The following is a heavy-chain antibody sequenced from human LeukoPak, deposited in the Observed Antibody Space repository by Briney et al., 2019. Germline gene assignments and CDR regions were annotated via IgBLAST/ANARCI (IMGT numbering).Heavy chain of an antibody. V-gene: IGHV3-74*01. D-gene: IGHD6-13*01. J-gene: IGHJ3*02. Sequence: PGGSLRLSCAGSGFTFSSSWIHWVRQDPGKGLVWVSRIHREESSISYADSVKGRFTISRDNAKNTLNLQMNSLRAEDTAVYYCTRGNLAAGGAFDIWGQGTVVTVSS. CDR1: GFTFSSSW. CDR3: TRGNLAAGGAFDI. CDR2: IHREESSI.